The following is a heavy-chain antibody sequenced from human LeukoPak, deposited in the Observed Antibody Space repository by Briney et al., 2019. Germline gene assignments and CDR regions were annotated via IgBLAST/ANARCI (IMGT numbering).Heavy chain of an antibody. Sequence: GGSLRLSCLTSGFTFRDYGLGWVRQAPGMGLEWVSFTRSKIYGGAPEYAASVRGRFSVSRDDSESIAYLQMNNPESEDTAVYYCARGQTVSGAKYYFDFWSPGTLVAVSS. J-gene: IGHJ4*02. CDR1: GFTFRDYG. CDR2: TRSKIYGGAP. D-gene: IGHD2/OR15-2a*01. V-gene: IGHV3-49*04. CDR3: ARGQTVSGAKYYFDF.